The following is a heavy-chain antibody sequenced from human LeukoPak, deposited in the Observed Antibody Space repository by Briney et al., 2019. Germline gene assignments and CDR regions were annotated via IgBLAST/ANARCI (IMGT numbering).Heavy chain of an antibody. CDR3: ARDGTPNYSSGWVYMDV. V-gene: IGHV3-48*03. CDR1: GFTFSSYE. Sequence: GGSLRLPCAASGFTFSSYEMNWVRQAPGKGLEWVSYISSSGSTIYYADSVKGRFTISRDNAKNSLYLQMNSLRVEDTAVYYCARDGTPNYSSGWVYMDVWGEGTTVTNSS. D-gene: IGHD6-25*01. CDR2: ISSSGSTI. J-gene: IGHJ6*03.